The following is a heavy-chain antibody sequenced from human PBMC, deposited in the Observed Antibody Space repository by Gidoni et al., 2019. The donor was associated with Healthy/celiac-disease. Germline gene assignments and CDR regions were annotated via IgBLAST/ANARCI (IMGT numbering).Heavy chain of an antibody. CDR3: ARTANYDYIWGSYRFDP. V-gene: IGHV2-26*01. D-gene: IGHD3-16*02. Sequence: QVTLKESGPVLVQPTETLTLTFTVSGFSLSNARMGVRWIRQPPGKALEWLAHIFSNDEKSYSTSLKSRLTITKDTSKSQVVLTMTNMDPVDTATYYCARTANYDYIWGSYRFDPWGQGTLVTVSS. CDR2: IFSNDEK. J-gene: IGHJ5*02. CDR1: GFSLSNARMG.